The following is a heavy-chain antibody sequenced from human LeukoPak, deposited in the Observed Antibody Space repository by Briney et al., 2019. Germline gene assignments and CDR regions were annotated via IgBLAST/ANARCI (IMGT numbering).Heavy chain of an antibody. J-gene: IGHJ6*03. CDR3: ARDYYGSGSYYTDYYYYYMDV. CDR2: IHHSGST. Sequence: SETLSLTCTVSGYSISSGYYWGWIRQPPGKGLEWIGSIHHSGSTYYNPSLKSRVTISVDTSKNQFSLKLSSVTAADTAVYYCARDYYGSGSYYTDYYYYYMDVWGKGTTVTVSS. D-gene: IGHD3-10*01. V-gene: IGHV4-38-2*02. CDR1: GYSISSGYY.